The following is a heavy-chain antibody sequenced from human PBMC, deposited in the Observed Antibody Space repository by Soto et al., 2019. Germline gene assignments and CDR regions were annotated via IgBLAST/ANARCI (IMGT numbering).Heavy chain of an antibody. J-gene: IGHJ3*02. CDR3: ARDNMDDSSRRGALDI. D-gene: IGHD3-22*01. Sequence: ASVKVSCKASGYTFTSYGISWVRQAPGQGLEWMGWISAYNGNTNYAHKLQGRVTMTTDTSKRTAYMELRRMRSDDTAVYYCARDNMDDSSRRGALDIGGQGTMVTVSS. CDR2: ISAYNGNT. CDR1: GYTFTSYG. V-gene: IGHV1-18*04.